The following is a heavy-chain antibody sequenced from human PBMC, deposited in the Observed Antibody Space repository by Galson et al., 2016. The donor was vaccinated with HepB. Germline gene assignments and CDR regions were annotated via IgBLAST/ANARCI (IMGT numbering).Heavy chain of an antibody. D-gene: IGHD3-10*01. CDR1: GGSTSSFY. Sequence: ETLSLTCAVYGGSTSSFYFNWIRQSPGKGLEWIGEIDHSGSANYNPSLKSRVTISLDPSKSQFSLSLKSVTAADTAVYYCATPGRGFHDYGLDVWGQGTTAAV. CDR3: ATPGRGFHDYGLDV. J-gene: IGHJ6*02. V-gene: IGHV4-34*01. CDR2: IDHSGSA.